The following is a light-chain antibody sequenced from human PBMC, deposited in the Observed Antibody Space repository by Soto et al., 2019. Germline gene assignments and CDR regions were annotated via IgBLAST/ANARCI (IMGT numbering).Light chain of an antibody. Sequence: EIVLTQSPGTLSLSPGERATLSCRASQSVSSTYLAWYQQKPGQAPRLLLYGASSRATGIPDRFSGSGSGTDFTLTISRPEPEDCAVYYCQQYGSSPPYTFGQGTKLEIK. V-gene: IGKV3-20*01. CDR3: QQYGSSPPYT. CDR1: QSVSSTY. J-gene: IGKJ2*01. CDR2: GAS.